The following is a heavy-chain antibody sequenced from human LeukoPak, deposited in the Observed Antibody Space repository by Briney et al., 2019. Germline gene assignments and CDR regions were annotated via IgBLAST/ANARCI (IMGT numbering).Heavy chain of an antibody. CDR2: IYHEGST. CDR3: AGGDSSGYLLDY. V-gene: IGHV4-38-2*02. D-gene: IGHD3-22*01. CDR1: GFSISSGYY. Sequence: SETLSLTCTVSGFSISSGYYWGWVRQPPGKGLEWIGSIYHEGSTYYNASLKSRVTISVDTSKKQFSLKMSSVTAADTAIYYCAGGDSSGYLLDYWGQGTLVTVSS. J-gene: IGHJ4*02.